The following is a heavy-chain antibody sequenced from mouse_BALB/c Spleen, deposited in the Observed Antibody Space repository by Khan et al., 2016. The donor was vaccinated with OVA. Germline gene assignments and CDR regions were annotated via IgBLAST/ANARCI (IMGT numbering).Heavy chain of an antibody. CDR3: ARSLYYSDSYAMDY. CDR2: TSSTGST. V-gene: IGHV3-2*02. D-gene: IGHD2-13*01. Sequence: EVQLQESGPGLVKPSQSLSLTCTVTGYSITSDFAWNWIRQFPGNKLEWMGYTSSTGSTSYSPSLKSRISITRDTSKNQFFLHLSSVTTEDTATXYCARSLYYSDSYAMDYWGQGTSVTVSS. CDR1: GYSITSDFA. J-gene: IGHJ4*01.